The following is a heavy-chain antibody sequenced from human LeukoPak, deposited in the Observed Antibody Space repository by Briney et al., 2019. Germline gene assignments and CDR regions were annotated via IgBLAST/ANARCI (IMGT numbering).Heavy chain of an antibody. Sequence: GASVKVSCKASGYTFTSYAMHWVRQAPGQRLEWMGWINAGNGNTKYSQKFQGRVTITRDTSASTAYMELSSLRSEDTAVYYCAKDALRSGSHGIFDYWGQGTLVTVSS. CDR3: AKDALRSGSHGIFDY. D-gene: IGHD1-26*01. J-gene: IGHJ4*02. V-gene: IGHV1-3*01. CDR2: INAGNGNT. CDR1: GYTFTSYA.